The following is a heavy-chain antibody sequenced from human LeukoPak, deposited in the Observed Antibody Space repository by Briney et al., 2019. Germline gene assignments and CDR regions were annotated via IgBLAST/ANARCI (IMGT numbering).Heavy chain of an antibody. D-gene: IGHD2-2*01. Sequence: ASVRVSCKASGYTSTSYGISWVRQAPGQGLEWMGWISGYNGNTNYAQKLQGRVTMTTDTSSSTAYMELRSLRSDDTAVYYCAREGYCNSTSCYKPFDYWGQGTLVTVSS. CDR2: ISGYNGNT. J-gene: IGHJ4*02. CDR3: AREGYCNSTSCYKPFDY. CDR1: GYTSTSYG. V-gene: IGHV1-18*01.